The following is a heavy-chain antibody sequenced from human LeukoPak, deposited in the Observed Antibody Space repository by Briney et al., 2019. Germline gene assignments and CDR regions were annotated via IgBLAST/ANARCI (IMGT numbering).Heavy chain of an antibody. D-gene: IGHD3-22*01. V-gene: IGHV3-53*01. CDR1: EFTVSSNY. J-gene: IGHJ3*02. Sequence: PGGSLRLSCAASEFTVSSNYMSWVRQAPGKGQEWVSVIYSGGSTYYADSVKGRFTISRDNSKNTLYLQMNSLRAEDTAVYYCARDYYDSSGYRHDAFDIWGQGTMVTVSS. CDR3: ARDYYDSSGYRHDAFDI. CDR2: IYSGGST.